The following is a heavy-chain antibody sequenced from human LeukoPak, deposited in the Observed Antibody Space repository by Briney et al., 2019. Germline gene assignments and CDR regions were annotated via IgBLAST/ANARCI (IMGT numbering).Heavy chain of an antibody. CDR3: ARTFAVVPAAIRVPFDY. J-gene: IGHJ4*02. CDR1: GDSISSGDYY. Sequence: SETLSLTCTVSGDSISSGDYYWSWIRQPPGKGLEWIGYIYYSGSTYYNPSLKSRVTISVDTSKNQFSLKLSSVTAADTAVYYCARTFAVVPAAIRVPFDYWGQGTLDTVS. D-gene: IGHD2-2*02. V-gene: IGHV4-30-4*08. CDR2: IYYSGST.